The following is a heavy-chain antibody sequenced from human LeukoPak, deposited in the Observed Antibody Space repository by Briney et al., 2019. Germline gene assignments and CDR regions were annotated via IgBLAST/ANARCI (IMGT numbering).Heavy chain of an antibody. D-gene: IGHD1-26*01. CDR1: GGSFSGYY. CDR2: INHSGST. J-gene: IGHJ4*02. CDR3: ARGRAQVDRPGPLSGSYHFDY. V-gene: IGHV4-34*01. Sequence: PSETLSLTCAVYGGSFSGYYWSWIRQPPGKGLEWIGEINHSGSTNYNPSLKSRVTISVDTSKNQFSLKLSSVTAADTAVYYCARGRAQVDRPGPLSGSYHFDYWGQGTLVTVSS.